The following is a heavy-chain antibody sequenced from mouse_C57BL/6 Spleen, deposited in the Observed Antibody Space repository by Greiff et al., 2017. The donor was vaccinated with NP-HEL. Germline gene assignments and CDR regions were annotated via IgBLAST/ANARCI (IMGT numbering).Heavy chain of an antibody. J-gene: IGHJ1*03. CDR2: ISNLAYSI. V-gene: IGHV5-15*01. D-gene: IGHD1-1*01. Sequence: EVQLVESGGGLVQPGGSLKLSCAASGFTFSDYGMAWVRQAPRKGPEWVAFISNLAYSIYYADTVTGRFTISRENAKNTLYLEMSSLRSEDTAMYYCARLYYYGSSWYFDVWGTGTTVTVSS. CDR3: ARLYYYGSSWYFDV. CDR1: GFTFSDYG.